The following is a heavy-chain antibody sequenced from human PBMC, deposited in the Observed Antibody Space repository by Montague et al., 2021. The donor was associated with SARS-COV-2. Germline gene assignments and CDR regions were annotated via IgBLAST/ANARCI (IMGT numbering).Heavy chain of an antibody. CDR2: ISSSSSYI. V-gene: IGHV3-21*01. CDR3: ARRGACNSISCLNAFDI. J-gene: IGHJ3*02. CDR1: GFTFSSYS. Sequence: SLRLSCAASGFTFSSYSMNWVRQAPGKGLEWVSSISSSSSYIYYADSVKGRFTISRDNAKNSLYLELNSLRVEDTAVYYCARRGACNSISCLNAFDIWGQGTMLIVSS. D-gene: IGHD2/OR15-2a*01.